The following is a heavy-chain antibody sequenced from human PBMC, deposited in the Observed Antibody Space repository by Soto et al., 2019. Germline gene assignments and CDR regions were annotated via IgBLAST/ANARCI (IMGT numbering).Heavy chain of an antibody. Sequence: PSETLSLTCTVSGGSISSGGYYWSWIRQHPGKGLEWIGYIYYSGSTYYNPSLKSRVTISVDTSKNQFSLKLSSVTAADTAVYYCARVDFWSGYYTPDYWGQGTLVTVSS. J-gene: IGHJ4*02. CDR3: ARVDFWSGYYTPDY. CDR1: GGSISSGGYY. D-gene: IGHD3-3*01. CDR2: IYYSGST. V-gene: IGHV4-31*03.